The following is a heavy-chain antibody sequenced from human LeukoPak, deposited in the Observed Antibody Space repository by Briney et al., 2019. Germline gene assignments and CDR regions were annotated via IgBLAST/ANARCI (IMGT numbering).Heavy chain of an antibody. CDR2: IYYSGST. J-gene: IGHJ4*02. Sequence: PSETLSLTCTCTGCFNIRRSCYGVGIRRPPGKGLEWIGSIYYSGSTYYIPSLKSRVTISVDSSKSQFSLKLTSVTAADTAVYYCTGHVGLAASRGEDFDDWGQGTLVTVSS. V-gene: IGHV4-39*01. CDR1: GCFNIRRSCY. CDR3: TGHVGLAASRGEDFDD. D-gene: IGHD3-16*01.